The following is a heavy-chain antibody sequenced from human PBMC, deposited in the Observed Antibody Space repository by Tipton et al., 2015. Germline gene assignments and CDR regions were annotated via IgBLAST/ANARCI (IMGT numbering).Heavy chain of an antibody. V-gene: IGHV1-69*01. J-gene: IGHJ4*02. CDR2: IIPVFGIA. Sequence: QVQLVQSGAEVRKPGSSENVSCKASGDTVNNHVIHWVRQAPGQGLEWMGGIIPVFGIANYALKFQGRVTMTADESTSTTYMELTSLRCEDQEVYYCARLTVMGSGPPDYWGQGILVTVSS. CDR3: ARLTVMGSGPPDY. CDR1: GDTVNNHV. D-gene: IGHD4-11*01.